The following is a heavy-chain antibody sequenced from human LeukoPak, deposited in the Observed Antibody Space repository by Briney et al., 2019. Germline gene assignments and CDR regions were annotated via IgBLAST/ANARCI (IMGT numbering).Heavy chain of an antibody. J-gene: IGHJ5*02. V-gene: IGHV4-34*01. CDR2: INHSGST. D-gene: IGHD6-6*01. CDR3: ARGSIAARRYKNWFDP. Sequence: SETLSLTCAVYGWAFSGYYWSWIRQPPGKGLEWIGEINHSGSTNYHPSLHRRLTISLDTPYNQLSLQQSAVTAADTAAYYCARGSIAARRYKNWFDPWGQGTLVTVSS. CDR1: GWAFSGYY.